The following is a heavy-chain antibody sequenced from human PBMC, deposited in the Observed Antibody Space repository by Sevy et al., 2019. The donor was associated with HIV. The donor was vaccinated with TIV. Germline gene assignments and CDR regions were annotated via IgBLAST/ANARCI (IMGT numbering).Heavy chain of an antibody. V-gene: IGHV3-30*18. Sequence: GGSLRLSCAASGFIFSSYGMHWVRQAPGKGLEWVTIISYDGYSKYYEDSVKGRFTISRDNSENILYLQMNSLRTDDTAVYYCVKGGVTWELLDYWGQGTLVTVSS. J-gene: IGHJ4*02. D-gene: IGHD1-26*01. CDR3: VKGGVTWELLDY. CDR1: GFIFSSYG. CDR2: ISYDGYSK.